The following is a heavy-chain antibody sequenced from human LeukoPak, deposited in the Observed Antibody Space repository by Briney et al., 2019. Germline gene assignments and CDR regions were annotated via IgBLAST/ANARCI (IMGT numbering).Heavy chain of an antibody. J-gene: IGHJ4*02. Sequence: GGSLRLSCAASTFTFSSDSMNWVRQAPGKGLEWVSSISSSSDYIYYADSVKGRFTISRDNAKNSLFLQMNSLRVEDSAVYYCARDSGSSWREGLNYWGQGTLVTVSP. CDR3: ARDSGSSWREGLNY. CDR1: TFTFSSDS. V-gene: IGHV3-21*01. D-gene: IGHD6-13*01. CDR2: ISSSSDYI.